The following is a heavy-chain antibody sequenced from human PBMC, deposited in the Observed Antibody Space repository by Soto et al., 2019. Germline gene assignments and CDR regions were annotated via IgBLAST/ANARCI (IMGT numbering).Heavy chain of an antibody. V-gene: IGHV3-74*01. CDR3: ARDFMARGRDSNWFDP. CDR2: INGDGRNT. D-gene: IGHD3-10*01. J-gene: IGHJ5*02. CDR1: VFSFSRYW. Sequence: HPWLSLRRSFSASVFSFSRYWMHWVRQAPGKGPVWVGRINGDGRNTRYTDSVKGRFTISRDNAKNTLYLQMDSLRAEDTAVYSCARDFMARGRDSNWFDPWGQGTVVTASS.